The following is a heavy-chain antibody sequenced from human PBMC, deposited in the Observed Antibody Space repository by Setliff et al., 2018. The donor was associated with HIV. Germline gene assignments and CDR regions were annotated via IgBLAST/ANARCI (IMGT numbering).Heavy chain of an antibody. J-gene: IGHJ4*02. CDR3: ARESPDGLDY. Sequence: SETLSLTCTVYGGFIKNSNYYWGWIRQPPGKGLEWIGYIYYSGSTNYNPSLKRRVTISEDTSKNQFSLKVNSVTAADTAMYFCARESPDGLDYWGQGTLVTVSS. CDR2: IYYSGST. CDR1: GGFIKNSNYY. V-gene: IGHV4-61*05. D-gene: IGHD2-8*01.